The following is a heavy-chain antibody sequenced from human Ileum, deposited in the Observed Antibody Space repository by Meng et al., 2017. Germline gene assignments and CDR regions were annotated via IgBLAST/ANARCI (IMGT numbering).Heavy chain of an antibody. CDR1: GASISSHY. D-gene: IGHD3-22*01. J-gene: IGHJ5*02. Sequence: QVQLQESGPGLVKPSQTLSLNCTVSGASISSHYWTWIRQPPGKGLEYIGYIYYRGGASYNPSLRSRVTMSVDTSKNQFSLNLSSVTAADTAVYYCARLLDSSDWGWFDPWGQGTLVTVSS. CDR3: ARLLDSSDWGWFDP. V-gene: IGHV4-59*08. CDR2: IYYRGGA.